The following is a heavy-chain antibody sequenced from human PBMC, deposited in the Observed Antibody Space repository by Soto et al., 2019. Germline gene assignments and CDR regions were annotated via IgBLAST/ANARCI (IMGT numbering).Heavy chain of an antibody. D-gene: IGHD6-19*01. V-gene: IGHV1-46*04. CDR2: VIPTGGRT. CDR3: ARSLSGWSYFDF. Sequence: ASVKVSCKASGYTFTDYYVHWVRQAPGQGLEWMGTVIPTGGRTSHAQNLQGRVTMTRDTSTTTVYMELSSLRFDDTAVYYCARSLSGWSYFDFWGQGTLVTVSS. CDR1: GYTFTDYY. J-gene: IGHJ4*02.